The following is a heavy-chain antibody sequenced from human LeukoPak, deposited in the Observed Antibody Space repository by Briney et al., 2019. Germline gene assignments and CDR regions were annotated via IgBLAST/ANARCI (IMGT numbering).Heavy chain of an antibody. J-gene: IGHJ4*02. V-gene: IGHV4-39*01. CDR3: APGSISTGYYHY. CDR1: GGSISSSNYY. D-gene: IGHD3-22*01. Sequence: SESLSLACTVSGGSISSSNYYWAWIRQPPGKGLEWIASIYYSGSTYYSPSLKSRVTISVDTSKNQFSLKMTSVTAADTAVYYCAPGSISTGYYHYWGQGTLLTVSS. CDR2: IYYSGST.